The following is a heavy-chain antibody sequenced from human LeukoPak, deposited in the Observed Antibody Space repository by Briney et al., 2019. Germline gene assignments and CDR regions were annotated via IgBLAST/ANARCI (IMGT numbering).Heavy chain of an antibody. J-gene: IGHJ4*02. CDR2: ISSNGGRS. V-gene: IGHV3-64D*09. D-gene: IGHD1-1*01. CDR1: GFTFSAYA. CDR3: VKITSVTGGDC. Sequence: GGSLRLSCSASGFTFSAYAMYCVRQAPGKGLEYVSGISSNGGRSFYADSVKGRFTISRDNSKNTLDLQMSSLRVEDTAVYYCVKITSVTGGDCWGQGTRLTVSS.